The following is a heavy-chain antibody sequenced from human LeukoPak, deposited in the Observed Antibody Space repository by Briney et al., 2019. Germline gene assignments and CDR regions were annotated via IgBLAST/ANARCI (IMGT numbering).Heavy chain of an antibody. V-gene: IGHV3-30*04. CDR2: ISYDGSNK. J-gene: IGHJ4*02. CDR3: ARAYCSGGTCYSATD. CDR1: GFTFSNYA. D-gene: IGHD2-15*01. Sequence: GRSLRLSCAASGFTFSNYAMYWVRQAPGKGLKYVAVISYDGSNKYYADSVRGRFTISRDNSKNTLYLQMNSLRAEDTAVYYCARAYCSGGTCYSATDWGQGTLVTVSS.